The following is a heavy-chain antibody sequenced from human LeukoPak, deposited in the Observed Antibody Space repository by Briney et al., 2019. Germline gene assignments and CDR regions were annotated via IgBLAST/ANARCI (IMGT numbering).Heavy chain of an antibody. V-gene: IGHV4-59*11. Sequence: SETLSLTCTVSGGSISSHYWSWIRQPPGKGLEWIGYIYYSGSTNYNPSLKSRVTISVDTSKNQFSLKLSSVTAADTAVYYFAREAVAAAGVGMDVWGKGTTVTVSS. CDR3: AREAVAAAGVGMDV. CDR2: IYYSGST. J-gene: IGHJ6*04. CDR1: GGSISSHY. D-gene: IGHD6-13*01.